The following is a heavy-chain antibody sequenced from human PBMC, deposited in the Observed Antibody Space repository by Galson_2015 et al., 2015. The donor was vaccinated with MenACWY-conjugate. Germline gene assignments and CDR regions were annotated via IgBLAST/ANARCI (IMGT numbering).Heavy chain of an antibody. CDR3: ARDWVPHVDTAMPTYYYYGMDV. J-gene: IGHJ6*02. Sequence: SLRLSCAASGFTFSSYSMNWVRQAPGKGLEWVSYLSSSSSTIYYADSVKGRFTISRDNAKNSLYLQMNSLRDEDTAVYYCARDWVPHVDTAMPTYYYYGMDVWGQGTTVTVSS. CDR1: GFTFSSYS. V-gene: IGHV3-48*02. D-gene: IGHD5-18*01. CDR2: LSSSSSTI.